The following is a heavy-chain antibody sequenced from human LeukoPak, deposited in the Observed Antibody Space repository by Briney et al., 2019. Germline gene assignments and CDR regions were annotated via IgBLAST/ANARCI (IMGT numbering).Heavy chain of an antibody. CDR3: AKTVAGYWYFDL. CDR1: GGSISSGGYY. Sequence: PSETLSLTCTVSGGSISSGGYYWSWIRQPPGKGLEWIGEINHSGSTNYNPSLKSRVTISVDTSKNQFSLKLSSVTAADTAVYYCAKTVAGYWYFDLWGRGTLVTVSS. D-gene: IGHD6-19*01. V-gene: IGHV4-61*08. CDR2: INHSGST. J-gene: IGHJ2*01.